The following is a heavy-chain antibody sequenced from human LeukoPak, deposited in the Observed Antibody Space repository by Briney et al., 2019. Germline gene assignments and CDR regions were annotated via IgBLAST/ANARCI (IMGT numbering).Heavy chain of an antibody. J-gene: IGHJ4*02. CDR3: ARACIAAAGNYFDY. CDR2: ISGSGAST. V-gene: IGHV3-23*01. D-gene: IGHD6-13*01. Sequence: PGGSLRLSCAGSGFTFSSYAMSWVRQAPGKGLEWVSTISGSGASTYYADSVKGRFTISRDNSKNTLYLQMNSLRAEDTAVYYCARACIAAAGNYFDYWGQGTLVTVSS. CDR1: GFTFSSYA.